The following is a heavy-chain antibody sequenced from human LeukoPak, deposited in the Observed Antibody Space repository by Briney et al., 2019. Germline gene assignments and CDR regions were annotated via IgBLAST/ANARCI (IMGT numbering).Heavy chain of an antibody. J-gene: IGHJ4*02. D-gene: IGHD2-21*02. CDR3: SRDPRSAFCGDDCYSGFDY. CDR1: GFTFSNYA. Sequence: PGGSLRLSCGASGFTFSNYAMHWVRQAPGKGLEWVAIISYDGTIKYYADSVKGRFTISRDNPRSTLYLQMNSLRAEDTAVYFCSRDPRSAFCGDDCYSGFDYWGQGTLVTVSS. CDR2: ISYDGTIK. V-gene: IGHV3-30*04.